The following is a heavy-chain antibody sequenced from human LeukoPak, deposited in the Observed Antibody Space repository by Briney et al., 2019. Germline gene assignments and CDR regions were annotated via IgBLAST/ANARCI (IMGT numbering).Heavy chain of an antibody. Sequence: PGGSLRLSCAASGFTFSSYWVHWVRHAPGKGLVWVSHINSDGSSTSYADSVKGRFIISRDNAKNTLYLQMNSLRAEDTAVYYCARPSLYDFWSGYYNWGQGTLVTVSS. CDR2: INSDGSST. D-gene: IGHD3-3*01. J-gene: IGHJ4*02. CDR3: ARPSLYDFWSGYYN. V-gene: IGHV3-74*01. CDR1: GFTFSSYW.